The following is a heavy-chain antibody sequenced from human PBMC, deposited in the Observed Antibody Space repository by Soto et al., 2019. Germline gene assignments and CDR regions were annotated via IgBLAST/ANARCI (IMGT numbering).Heavy chain of an antibody. CDR3: AQHDDWFDP. J-gene: IGHJ5*02. D-gene: IGHD3-16*01. Sequence: SESLSLTCNVSIDSITSQPYYWGWIRQPPGKGLEWIGTVYYSGATYYNPSLRGRLTVSADTSKNYFSLRLTSVTAADTAVYYCAQHDDWFDPWGQGILVTVSS. CDR2: VYYSGAT. CDR1: IDSITSQPYY. V-gene: IGHV4-39*02.